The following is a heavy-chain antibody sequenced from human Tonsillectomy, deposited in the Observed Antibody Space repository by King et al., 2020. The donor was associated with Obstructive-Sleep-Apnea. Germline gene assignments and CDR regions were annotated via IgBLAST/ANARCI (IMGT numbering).Heavy chain of an antibody. CDR1: GYTFTGYY. Sequence: QLVQSGAEVKKPGASVKVSCKASGYTFTGYYMHWVRQAPGQGLEWMGWINPYSGGTNYAQNFQGRVTMTRDTSISTAYMELSRRRSDDTAVYYCATVAIATATYYFDYWGQGTLVTVSS. CDR3: ATVAIATATYYFDY. D-gene: IGHD4-17*01. V-gene: IGHV1-2*02. CDR2: INPYSGGT. J-gene: IGHJ4*02.